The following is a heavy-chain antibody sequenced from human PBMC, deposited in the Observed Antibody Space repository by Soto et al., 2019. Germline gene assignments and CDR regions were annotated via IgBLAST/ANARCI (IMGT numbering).Heavy chain of an antibody. V-gene: IGHV1-2*04. D-gene: IGHD3-22*01. CDR3: ARSGRITMRTPSWFDP. J-gene: IGHJ5*02. Sequence: ASVKVSCKASGYTFTGYYMHWVRQAPGQGLEWMGWINPNSGGTNYAQKFQGWVTMTRDTSISTAYMELSRLRSDDTAVYYCARSGRITMRTPSWFDPWGQGTLVTVSS. CDR1: GYTFTGYY. CDR2: INPNSGGT.